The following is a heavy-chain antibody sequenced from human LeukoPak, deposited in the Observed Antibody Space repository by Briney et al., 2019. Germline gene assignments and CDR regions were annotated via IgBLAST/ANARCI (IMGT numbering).Heavy chain of an antibody. Sequence: PSETLSLTCAVYGGSFSGYYWSWIRQPPGKGLEWVSAISGSGGSTYYADSVKGRFTISRDNSKNTLYLQMNSLRAEDTAVYYCAKDQAGATNYNYYYGMDVWGQGTTVTVSS. CDR2: ISGSGGST. CDR3: AKDQAGATNYNYYYGMDV. CDR1: GGSFSGYY. V-gene: IGHV3-23*01. D-gene: IGHD1-26*01. J-gene: IGHJ6*02.